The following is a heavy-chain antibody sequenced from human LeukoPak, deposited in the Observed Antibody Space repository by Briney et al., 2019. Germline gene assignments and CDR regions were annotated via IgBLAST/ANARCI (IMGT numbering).Heavy chain of an antibody. V-gene: IGHV1-2*02. D-gene: IGHD3-22*01. J-gene: IGHJ4*02. Sequence: ASVKVSCKASGYTFTSYGISWVRQAPGQGLEWMGWINPNSGGTNYPQKFQGRVTMTRDTSITTAYMELSSLRSDDTAVYYCARAGVRHYYDSSGYYLDFDFGGQGTLVTVSS. CDR2: INPNSGGT. CDR1: GYTFTSYG. CDR3: ARAGVRHYYDSSGYYLDFDF.